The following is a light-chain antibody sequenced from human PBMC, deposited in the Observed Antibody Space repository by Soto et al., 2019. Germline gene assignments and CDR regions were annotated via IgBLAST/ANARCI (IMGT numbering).Light chain of an antibody. CDR3: QQHDSLALS. Sequence: DIQMTQYPSPLSASVGDRVTITCRASQSISSWLAWYQQKPGKAPKHLIYKASSLESGVPSRFSGSGSGTEFALTVSMLQPDCFGTSYCQQHDSLALSFGGRTKVEIK. J-gene: IGKJ4*01. CDR1: QSISSW. V-gene: IGKV1-5*03. CDR2: KAS.